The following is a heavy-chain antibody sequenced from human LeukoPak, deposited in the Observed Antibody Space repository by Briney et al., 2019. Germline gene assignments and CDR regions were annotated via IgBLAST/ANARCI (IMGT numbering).Heavy chain of an antibody. Sequence: ASVKVSCKASGYTFTSYGISWVRQAPGQGLEWMGWISAYNGNTNYAQKLQGRVPMTTDTSTSTAYMELRSLRSDDTAVYYCARDGPNYYDSSGYGYWGQGTLVTVSS. CDR2: ISAYNGNT. V-gene: IGHV1-18*01. CDR3: ARDGPNYYDSSGYGY. J-gene: IGHJ4*02. D-gene: IGHD3-22*01. CDR1: GYTFTSYG.